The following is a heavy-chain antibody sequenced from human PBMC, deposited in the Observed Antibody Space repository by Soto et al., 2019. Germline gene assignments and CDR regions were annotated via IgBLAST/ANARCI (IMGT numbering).Heavy chain of an antibody. CDR3: ARDVYYYDSSGYRSYYFDY. CDR1: GGTFSSYA. CDR2: IIPIFGTA. Sequence: ASVKVSCKASGGTFSSYAISWVRQAPGQGLEWMGGIIPIFGTANYAQKFQGRVTITADESTSTAYMELSSLRSEDTAVYYCARDVYYYDSSGYRSYYFDYWGQGTLVTVSS. V-gene: IGHV1-69*13. D-gene: IGHD3-22*01. J-gene: IGHJ4*02.